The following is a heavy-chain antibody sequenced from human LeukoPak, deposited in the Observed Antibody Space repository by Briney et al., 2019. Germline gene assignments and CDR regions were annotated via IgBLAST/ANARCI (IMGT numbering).Heavy chain of an antibody. Sequence: GGSLRLSCAASGFTFSSYEMNWVRQAPGKGLEWISYISTSGTTIYYADSVKGRFTISRDNAKNSLFLQMNSLRAEDTAVYYCARGTGYCLDPWGQGTLVTVSS. V-gene: IGHV3-48*03. D-gene: IGHD2-2*03. CDR2: ISTSGTTI. CDR3: ARGTGYCLDP. J-gene: IGHJ5*02. CDR1: GFTFSSYE.